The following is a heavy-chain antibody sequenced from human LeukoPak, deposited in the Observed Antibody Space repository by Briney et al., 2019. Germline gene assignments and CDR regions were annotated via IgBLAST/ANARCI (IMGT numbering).Heavy chain of an antibody. CDR1: GGSISSYY. D-gene: IGHD2-21*01. J-gene: IGHJ4*02. Sequence: SETLSLTCTVSGGSISSYYWSWIRQPPGKGLEWIGYIYYSGSTNYNPSLKSRVTISVDTSKSQFSLKLKSVTAADTAIYYCARGLRMVVATYFDNWGQGTLVTVSS. CDR3: ARGLRMVVATYFDN. V-gene: IGHV4-59*01. CDR2: IYYSGST.